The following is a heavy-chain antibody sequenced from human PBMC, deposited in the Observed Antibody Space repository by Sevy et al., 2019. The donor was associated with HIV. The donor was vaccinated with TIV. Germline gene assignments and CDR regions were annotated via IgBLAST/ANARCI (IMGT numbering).Heavy chain of an antibody. D-gene: IGHD2-2*01. J-gene: IGHJ3*02. CDR1: GGSFSGYY. Sequence: SETLSLTCAVYGGSFSGYYWSWIRQPPGQGLKSVGEINHSGSTNYNPSLKSRVTISVDTSNNQFSLKLSSVTAADTAVYYCARHCSSSSCSHAFDIWGQGTMVTVSS. CDR2: INHSGST. CDR3: ARHCSSSSCSHAFDI. V-gene: IGHV4-34*01.